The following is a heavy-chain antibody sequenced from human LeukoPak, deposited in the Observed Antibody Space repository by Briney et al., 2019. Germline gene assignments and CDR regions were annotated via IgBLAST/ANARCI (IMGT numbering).Heavy chain of an antibody. Sequence: PGGSLRLSCAASGFTFSSYWMSWVRQAPGKGLEWVANIKEDESEKYYVDSVKGRFTISRDNAKKSLYLQMNSLRAEDTAVYYCARHLSGVTGYTYGRGIDYWGQGTLVTVSS. CDR2: IKEDESEK. V-gene: IGHV3-7*01. CDR3: ARHLSGVTGYTYGRGIDY. CDR1: GFTFSSYW. J-gene: IGHJ4*02. D-gene: IGHD5-18*01.